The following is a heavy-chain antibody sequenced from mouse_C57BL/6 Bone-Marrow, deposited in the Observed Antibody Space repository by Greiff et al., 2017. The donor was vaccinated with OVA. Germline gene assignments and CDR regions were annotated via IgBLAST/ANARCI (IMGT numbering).Heavy chain of an antibody. Sequence: EVNVVESGEGLVKPGGSLKLSCAASGFTFSSYAMSWVRQTPEKRLEWVAYISRGGDYIYYADTVQGRFTISRDNARNTLYLHMSSLNSEYTAMYYCTRLLGWFAFWAPETLFTFSA. V-gene: IGHV5-9-1*02. CDR2: ISRGGDYI. D-gene: IGHD4-1*01. J-gene: IGHJ3*01. CDR3: TRLLGWFAF. CDR1: GFTFSSYA.